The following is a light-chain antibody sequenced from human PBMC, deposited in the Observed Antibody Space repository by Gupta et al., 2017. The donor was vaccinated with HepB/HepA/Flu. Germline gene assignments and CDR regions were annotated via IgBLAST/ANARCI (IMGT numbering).Light chain of an antibody. CDR2: EDT. V-gene: IGKV5-2*01. CDR3: LQHDNLPLWT. Sequence: ITQEDTTLVPGIPPRISGSGYGTDFTLTINNIESEDDAYYFCLQHDNLPLWTLGQGTKVEIK. J-gene: IGKJ1*01.